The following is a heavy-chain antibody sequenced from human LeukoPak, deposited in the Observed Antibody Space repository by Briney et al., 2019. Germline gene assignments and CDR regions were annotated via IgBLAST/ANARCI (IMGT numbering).Heavy chain of an antibody. Sequence: PSETLSLTCTVSGGSITSSNYYWGWIRQPPGKGLEWIGSVYYSGSTYYKPSLKSRVTISVDMSKNQFSLKLSSVSAADTAVYYCARDARVQKWFGELIMTTTYYFDYWGQGTLVTVSS. CDR1: GGSITSSNYY. D-gene: IGHD3-10*01. J-gene: IGHJ4*02. CDR2: VYYSGST. CDR3: ARDARVQKWFGELIMTTTYYFDY. V-gene: IGHV4-39*07.